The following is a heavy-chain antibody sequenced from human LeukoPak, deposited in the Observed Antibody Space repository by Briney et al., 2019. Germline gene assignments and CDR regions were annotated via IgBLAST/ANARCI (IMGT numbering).Heavy chain of an antibody. D-gene: IGHD1-26*01. V-gene: IGHV4-34*01. Sequence: SETLSLTCAVHGGSFSGYYWSWIRQPPGKGLEWIGEINHSGSTNYNPSLKSRVTISVDTSKNQFSLKLSSVTAADTAVYYCARGSSGSYYDYWGQGTLVTVSS. CDR2: INHSGST. J-gene: IGHJ4*02. CDR3: ARGSSGSYYDY. CDR1: GGSFSGYY.